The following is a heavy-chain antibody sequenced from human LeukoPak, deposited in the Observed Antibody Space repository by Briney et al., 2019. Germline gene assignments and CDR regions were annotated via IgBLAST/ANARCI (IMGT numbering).Heavy chain of an antibody. Sequence: GGSLRLSCAASGFTFSTTNMNWVRQAPGKRLEWVSYIRSDSRLTFYAGSVKGRFTISRDNARNSLFLQMNSLRAEDTAVYYCAKPTAMVIYYYMDVWGKGTTVTVSS. V-gene: IGHV3-48*04. CDR2: IRSDSRLT. CDR1: GFTFSTTN. CDR3: AKPTAMVIYYYMDV. D-gene: IGHD5-18*01. J-gene: IGHJ6*03.